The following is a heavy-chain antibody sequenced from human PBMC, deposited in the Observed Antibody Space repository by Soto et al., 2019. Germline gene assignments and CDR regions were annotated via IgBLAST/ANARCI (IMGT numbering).Heavy chain of an antibody. V-gene: IGHV4-59*01. J-gene: IGHJ5*02. Sequence: KASETLSLTCTVSGGSISGYYWSWIRQLPGKGLEWIGYIHYNGGTSYSPSLKSRVTVSVDTSKNQFSLKLSSVTAADTAVYYCARNHYGDPPLKNWFDPWGQGSLVTVSS. CDR1: GGSISGYY. D-gene: IGHD4-17*01. CDR2: IHYNGGT. CDR3: ARNHYGDPPLKNWFDP.